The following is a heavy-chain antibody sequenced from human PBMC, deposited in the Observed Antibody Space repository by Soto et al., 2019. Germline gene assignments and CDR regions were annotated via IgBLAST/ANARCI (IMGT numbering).Heavy chain of an antibody. CDR3: ARDLAADGYNYGYYFDY. D-gene: IGHD5-12*01. V-gene: IGHV1-69*06. CDR2: IIPIFGTA. J-gene: IGHJ4*02. CDR1: GGTFSSYA. Sequence: GASVKVSCKASGGTFSSYAISCVRQAPGQGLEWMGGIIPIFGTANYAQKFQGRVTIAADKSTSTAYMELSSLRSEDTAVYYCARDLAADGYNYGYYFDYWGQGTLVTVSS.